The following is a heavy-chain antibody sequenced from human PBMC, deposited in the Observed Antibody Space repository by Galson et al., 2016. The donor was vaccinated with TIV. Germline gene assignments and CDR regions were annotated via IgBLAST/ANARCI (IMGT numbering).Heavy chain of an antibody. CDR2: IILLFGPV. J-gene: IGHJ4*02. CDR1: GDTVGNYV. V-gene: IGHV1-69*06. CDR3: VRYHYDARSYPQAPFSD. Sequence: SVKVSCKAPGDTVGNYVITWVRQAPGQGLEWMGGIILLFGPVNYAQKFQGRVTITSDKSTSTHYMELSRLRSEDTAVYYCVRYHYDARSYPQAPFSDCGLGTLVTVSS. D-gene: IGHD3-22*01.